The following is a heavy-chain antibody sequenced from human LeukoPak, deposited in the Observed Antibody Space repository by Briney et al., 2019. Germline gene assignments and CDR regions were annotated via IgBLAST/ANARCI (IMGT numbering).Heavy chain of an antibody. CDR3: ARGGGRSSGYRDAFDI. V-gene: IGHV4-59*01. D-gene: IGHD3-22*01. Sequence: PSETLSLTCAVYGGSFSGYYWSWIRQPPGKGLEWIGYIYYSGSTNYNPSLKSRVTISVDTSKNQFSLRLSSVTAADTAVYYCARGGGRSSGYRDAFDIWGQGTMVTVSS. J-gene: IGHJ3*02. CDR1: GGSFSGYY. CDR2: IYYSGST.